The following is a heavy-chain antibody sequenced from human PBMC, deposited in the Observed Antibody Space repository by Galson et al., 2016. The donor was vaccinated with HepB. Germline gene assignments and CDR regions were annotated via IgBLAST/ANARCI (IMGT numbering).Heavy chain of an antibody. D-gene: IGHD2-2*01. V-gene: IGHV1-18*01. CDR2: TSVFNGHT. Sequence: SCKASGYTFTNYGIIWVRQAPGQGLEWMGWTSVFNGHTNYAPQFQGRVPLPPAPSPPPASMALRSLRSDDTAVYYCAISTSLTGSLYFDYWGQGTLVTVSS. CDR3: AISTSLTGSLYFDY. CDR1: GYTFTNYG. J-gene: IGHJ4*02.